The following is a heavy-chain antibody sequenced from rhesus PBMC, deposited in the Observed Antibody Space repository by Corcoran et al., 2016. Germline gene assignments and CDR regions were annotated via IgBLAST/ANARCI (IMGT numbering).Heavy chain of an antibody. Sequence: QLQLQESGPGLVKPSETLSVTCAVSGGSISSSYWSWIRQAPGTGMEWIGYVYCSGMSTNSNPSLKSRVTRSVDTSKNQLSLKLSSVTTADTAVYYCARNTYYYSGSYYVFDYWGQGVLVTVSS. V-gene: IGHV4-169*01. D-gene: IGHD3-16*01. J-gene: IGHJ4*01. CDR2: VYCSGMST. CDR1: GGSISSSY. CDR3: ARNTYYYSGSYYVFDY.